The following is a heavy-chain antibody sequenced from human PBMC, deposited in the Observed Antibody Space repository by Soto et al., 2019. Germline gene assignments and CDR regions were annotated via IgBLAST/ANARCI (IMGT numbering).Heavy chain of an antibody. D-gene: IGHD1-26*01. Sequence: GSLRLSCAASGFTFSSYWMHWVRQAPGKGLVWVSRINSDGSSTSYADSVKGRFTISRDNAKNTLYLQMNSLRAEDTAVYYCARVGSLNWYFDLWGRATLVTVSS. CDR1: GFTFSSYW. J-gene: IGHJ2*01. V-gene: IGHV3-74*01. CDR3: ARVGSLNWYFDL. CDR2: INSDGSST.